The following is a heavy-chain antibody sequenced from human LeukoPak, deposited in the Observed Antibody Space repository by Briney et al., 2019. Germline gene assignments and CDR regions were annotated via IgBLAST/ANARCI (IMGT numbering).Heavy chain of an antibody. D-gene: IGHD2-2*01. CDR3: ARLLGYCSSTSCPNQLGAFDI. J-gene: IGHJ3*02. CDR2: INHSGST. V-gene: IGHV4-34*01. CDR1: GGSFSGYY. Sequence: SETLSLTCAVYGGSFSGYYWSWIRQPPGKGLEWIGEINHSGSTNYNPSLKSRVTISVDTSKNQFSLKLSSVTAADTAVYYCARLLGYCSSTSCPNQLGAFDIWGQGTMVTVSS.